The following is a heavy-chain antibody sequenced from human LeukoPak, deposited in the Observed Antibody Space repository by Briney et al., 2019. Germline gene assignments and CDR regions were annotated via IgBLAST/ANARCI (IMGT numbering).Heavy chain of an antibody. V-gene: IGHV4-39*01. CDR3: ASFYQAYYFDY. CDR1: GGPIRSSNDY. CDR2: IYYSGTT. D-gene: IGHD2-21*01. J-gene: IGHJ4*02. Sequence: SETLSLTCTVSGGPIRSSNDYWGWVRQPPGKGLEWSGCIYYSGTTYYSPSLRSRVTIYVDTSKKQFSLKLTSVTAADTAVYYCASFYQAYYFDYWGQGTLVTVSS.